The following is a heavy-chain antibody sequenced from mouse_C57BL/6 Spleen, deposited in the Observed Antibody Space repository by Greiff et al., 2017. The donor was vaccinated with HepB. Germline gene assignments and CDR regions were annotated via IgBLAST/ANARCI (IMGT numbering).Heavy chain of an antibody. V-gene: IGHV1-82*01. CDR2: IYPGDGDT. Sequence: QVQLQQSGPELVKPGASVKISCKASGYAFSSSWMNWVKQRPGKGLEWIGRIYPGDGDTNYNGKFKGKATLTADKSSSTAYMQLSSLTSEDSAVYFCAREELGRYFDVWGTGTTVTVSS. D-gene: IGHD4-1*01. CDR1: GYAFSSSW. J-gene: IGHJ1*03. CDR3: AREELGRYFDV.